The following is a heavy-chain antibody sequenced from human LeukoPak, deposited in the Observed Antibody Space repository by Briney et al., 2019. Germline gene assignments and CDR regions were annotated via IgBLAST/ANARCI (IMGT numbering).Heavy chain of an antibody. CDR2: ISYDGSNK. CDR1: GFTFSSYG. J-gene: IGHJ4*02. Sequence: PGGSLRLSCAASGFTFSSYGMHWVRQAPGKGLEWVAVISYDGSNKYYADSVKGRFTISRDNSKNALYLQMNSLRAEDTAVYYCAKGRPTYLIWFGEPHQDLDYWGQGTLVTVSS. D-gene: IGHD3-10*01. V-gene: IGHV3-30*18. CDR3: AKGRPTYLIWFGEPHQDLDY.